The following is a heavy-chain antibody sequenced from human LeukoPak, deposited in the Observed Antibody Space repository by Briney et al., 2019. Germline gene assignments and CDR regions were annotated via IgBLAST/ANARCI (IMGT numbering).Heavy chain of an antibody. CDR2: MYYTGIT. V-gene: IGHV4-59*01. Sequence: NPSETLSLTCSVSGGPINSDYLPWIRPPPGKGLEWIGYMYYTGITNYNPSLKSRVTISLATSKNHFSLKLNSVTAADTAVYYCARVSVVYGMDVWGRGTTVTVSS. J-gene: IGHJ6*02. CDR1: GGPINSDY. CDR3: ARVSVVYGMDV.